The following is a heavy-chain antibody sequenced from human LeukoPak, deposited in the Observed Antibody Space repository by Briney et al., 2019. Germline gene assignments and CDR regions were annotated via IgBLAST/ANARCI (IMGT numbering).Heavy chain of an antibody. J-gene: IGHJ4*02. CDR3: ARRGYTFGGVIVKIFDY. CDR1: GVSISSSNW. D-gene: IGHD3-16*02. CDR2: IYHSGST. Sequence: EPSETLSLTCAVSGVSISSSNWWSWVRQPPGKGLEWIGEIYHSGSTNYNPSLKSRVTISVDKSKNQFSLKLSSVTAADTAVYYCARRGYTFGGVIVKIFDYWGQGTLVTVSS. V-gene: IGHV4-4*02.